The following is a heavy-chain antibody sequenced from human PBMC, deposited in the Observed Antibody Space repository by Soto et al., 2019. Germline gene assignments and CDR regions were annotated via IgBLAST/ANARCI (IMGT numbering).Heavy chain of an antibody. CDR3: ATGVIWIGYFTVDS. V-gene: IGHV1-69*13. D-gene: IGHD3-3*01. J-gene: IGHJ4*02. CDR2: SIPVYRTL. CDR1: GGSFGNSA. Sequence: SVKVSCKASGGSFGNSAINWVRQTPGQGLEWLGGSIPVYRTLNYAQKFQGRVTITADESTGTAYMTLSSLASDDTAVYYCATGVIWIGYFTVDSWGQGTRVT.